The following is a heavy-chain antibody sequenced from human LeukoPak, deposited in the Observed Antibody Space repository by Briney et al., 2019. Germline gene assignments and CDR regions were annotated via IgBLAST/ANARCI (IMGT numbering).Heavy chain of an antibody. D-gene: IGHD3-22*01. CDR1: GFTFSSYS. Sequence: GGSLRLSCAASGFTFSSYSMNWVRQAPGKGLEWVSSISSSSSYIYYADSVKGRFTISRDNSKNTLYLQMNSLRAEDTAVYYCAREYYYDSSGYYDNWFDPWGQGTLVTVSS. CDR2: ISSSSSYI. J-gene: IGHJ5*02. CDR3: AREYYYDSSGYYDNWFDP. V-gene: IGHV3-21*01.